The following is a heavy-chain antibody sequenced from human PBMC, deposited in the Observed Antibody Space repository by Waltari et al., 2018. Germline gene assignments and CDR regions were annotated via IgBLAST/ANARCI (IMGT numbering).Heavy chain of an antibody. Sequence: QVQLVESGGGVVQPGRSLRLSCAASGFTFRHYAIHWVRQTPGKGLEWVAIIWYDGSNKYSADSVKGRFSISRDNVKKTLYLQMDSLRVEDTAVYYCAKDRSSSASCYDYWGQGTLVTVSS. CDR3: AKDRSSSASCYDY. D-gene: IGHD2-2*01. J-gene: IGHJ4*02. CDR2: IWYDGSNK. V-gene: IGHV3-33*06. CDR1: GFTFRHYA.